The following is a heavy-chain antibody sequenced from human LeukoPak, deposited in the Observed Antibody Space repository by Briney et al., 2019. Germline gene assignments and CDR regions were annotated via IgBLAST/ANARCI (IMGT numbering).Heavy chain of an antibody. Sequence: PSETLSLTCTVSGDSFSSYYWTWIRQPPGKGLEWIGYISYRGSTNYNPSLKSRVTISIDTSKNQVSLKLSSVAAADTAVYYCARDLITVTKGFDIWGQGTMVSVSS. J-gene: IGHJ3*02. CDR2: ISYRGST. V-gene: IGHV4-59*01. CDR3: ARDLITVTKGFDI. D-gene: IGHD4-17*01. CDR1: GDSFSSYY.